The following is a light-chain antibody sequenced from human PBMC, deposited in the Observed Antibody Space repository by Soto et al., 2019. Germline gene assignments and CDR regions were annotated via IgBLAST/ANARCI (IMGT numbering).Light chain of an antibody. V-gene: IGLV1-40*01. CDR2: GNR. Sequence: QPVLTQPPSVSGAPGQRVSISCTGSNSNLGAGFDVHWYRHLPGTAPKLLIYGNRDRPSGVPDRFSGSKSGTSASLAITGLQPEDEADYYCQSYDSSLSGVVFGGGTKLTVL. CDR3: QSYDSSLSGVV. J-gene: IGLJ3*02. CDR1: NSNLGAGFD.